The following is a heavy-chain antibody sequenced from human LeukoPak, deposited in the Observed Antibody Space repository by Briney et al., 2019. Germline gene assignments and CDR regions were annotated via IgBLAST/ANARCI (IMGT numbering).Heavy chain of an antibody. D-gene: IGHD5-24*01. CDR1: GGSISSGSYY. Sequence: PSETLSLTCTVSGGSISSGSYYWSWIRQPAGKGLEWIGHLYTSGSTNYNPSLESRVTISVDTSKNQFSLKLSSVTAANTAVYYCARESEMATITGYYYYYYMDVWGKGTTVTVSS. V-gene: IGHV4-61*09. CDR3: ARESEMATITGYYYYYYMDV. CDR2: LYTSGST. J-gene: IGHJ6*03.